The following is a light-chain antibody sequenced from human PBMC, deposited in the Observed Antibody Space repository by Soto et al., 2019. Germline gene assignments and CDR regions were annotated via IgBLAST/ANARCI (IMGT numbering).Light chain of an antibody. V-gene: IGLV1-40*01. CDR2: GNS. Sequence: QSVLTQPPSVSGAPGQRVTISCTGSSSNIGAGYDVHWYQQLPGTAPKLLIYGNSNRPSGVPDRFPGSKSGTSASLAITGLQAEDEADYYCQSYDSSLISSYVFGTGTKLTVL. CDR1: SSNIGAGYD. J-gene: IGLJ1*01. CDR3: QSYDSSLISSYV.